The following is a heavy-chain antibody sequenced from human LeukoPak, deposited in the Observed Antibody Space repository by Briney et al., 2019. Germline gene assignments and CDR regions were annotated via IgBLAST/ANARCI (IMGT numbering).Heavy chain of an antibody. CDR1: GFTFSSYG. Sequence: AGGSLRLSCAASGFTFSSYGMHWVRQAPGKGLEWVAFIWYDGTNKYYADSVKGRFTISRDNSKNTLFLQMNSLRAEDTAVYYCAKNPEFYYYYYMDVWGKGTTVTISS. CDR3: AKNPEFYYYYYMDV. J-gene: IGHJ6*03. D-gene: IGHD1-14*01. CDR2: IWYDGTNK. V-gene: IGHV3-30*02.